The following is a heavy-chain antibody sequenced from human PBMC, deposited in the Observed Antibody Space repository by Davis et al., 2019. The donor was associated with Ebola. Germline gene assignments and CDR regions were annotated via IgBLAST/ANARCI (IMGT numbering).Heavy chain of an antibody. CDR2: IYHSGST. CDR1: GGSFSGYY. J-gene: IGHJ4*02. D-gene: IGHD1-1*01. Sequence: SETLSLTCAVYGGSFSGYYWSWIRQPPGKGLEWIGIIYHSGSTYYNPSLKSRVTISVDTSKNQFSLKLSSVTAADTAVYYCARVEIAYYFDYWGQGTLVTVSS. CDR3: ARVEIAYYFDY. V-gene: IGHV4-34*01.